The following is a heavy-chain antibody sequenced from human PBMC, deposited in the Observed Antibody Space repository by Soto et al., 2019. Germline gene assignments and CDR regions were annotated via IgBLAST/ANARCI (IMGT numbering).Heavy chain of an antibody. CDR1: GGTFSSYA. CDR2: IIPIFGTA. D-gene: IGHD2-2*01. V-gene: IGHV1-69*06. J-gene: IGHJ6*02. Sequence: SVKVSCKASGGTFSSYAISWVRQAPGQGLEWMGGIIPIFGTANYAQKFQGRVTITADKSTSTAYMELSSLRSEDTAVYYCAGAYIVVVPAASMDVWGPGTTVTVSS. CDR3: AGAYIVVVPAASMDV.